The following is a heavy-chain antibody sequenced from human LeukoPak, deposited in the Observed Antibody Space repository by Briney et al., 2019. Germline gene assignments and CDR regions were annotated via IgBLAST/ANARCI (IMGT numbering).Heavy chain of an antibody. CDR1: GFTFSSAW. V-gene: IGHV3-15*01. D-gene: IGHD2-2*01. CDR2: IKNKTNGGTT. Sequence: GGSLRLSCAASGFTFSSAWMTWVRQAPGKGLEWVGHIKNKTNGGTTDYAGPVKGRFIISRDDSKNTLYLQMNSLRTEDTAVYYCARGFCSSTNCYQGPFDFWGQGTLVTVSS. CDR3: ARGFCSSTNCYQGPFDF. J-gene: IGHJ4*02.